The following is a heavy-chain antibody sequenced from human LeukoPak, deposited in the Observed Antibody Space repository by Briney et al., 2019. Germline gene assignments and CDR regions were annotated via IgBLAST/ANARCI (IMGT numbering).Heavy chain of an antibody. D-gene: IGHD6-19*01. J-gene: IGHJ4*02. V-gene: IGHV1-69*06. CDR2: IIPIFGTA. Sequence: GASVKVSCKASGYTFTSYYMHWVRQAPGQGLEWMGGIIPIFGTANYAQKFQGRVTITADKSTSTAYMELSSLRSEDTAVYYCARDGSIAVADYWGQGTLVTVSS. CDR1: GYTFTSYY. CDR3: ARDGSIAVADY.